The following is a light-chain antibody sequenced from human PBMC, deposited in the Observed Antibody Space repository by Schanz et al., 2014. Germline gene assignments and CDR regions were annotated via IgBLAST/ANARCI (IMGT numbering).Light chain of an antibody. Sequence: SYVLSQPPSVSVAPGQTARITCGGDNIGGKSVYWYQQKPGQAPVLVVYDDSDRPSGIPERFSGSHSGNTATLTISRVEAGDEADYYCQVWDSSSDHPNWVFGGGTKVTVL. CDR3: QVWDSSSDHPNWV. CDR2: DDS. V-gene: IGLV3-21*02. J-gene: IGLJ3*02. CDR1: NIGGKS.